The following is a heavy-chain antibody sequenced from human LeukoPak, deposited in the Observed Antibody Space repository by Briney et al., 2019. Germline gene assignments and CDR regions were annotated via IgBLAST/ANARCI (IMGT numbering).Heavy chain of an antibody. CDR1: GYSFTSYW. CDR3: ARLLMVRGVISWFDP. J-gene: IGHJ5*02. Sequence: PGESLKTSCKGSGYSFTSYWIGWVRQMPGKGLEWMGIIYPGDSDTRYSPSFQGQVTISADKSISTAYLQWSSLKASDTAMYYCARLLMVRGVISWFDPWGQGTLVTVSS. V-gene: IGHV5-51*01. CDR2: IYPGDSDT. D-gene: IGHD3-10*01.